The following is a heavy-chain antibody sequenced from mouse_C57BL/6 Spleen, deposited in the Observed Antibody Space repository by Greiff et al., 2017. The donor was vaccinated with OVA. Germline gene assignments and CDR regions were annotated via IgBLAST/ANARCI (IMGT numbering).Heavy chain of an antibody. Sequence: QVQLQQSGPELVKPGASVKISCKASGYSFTSYYIHWVKQRPGQGLEWIGWIYPGSGNTKYNEKFKGKATLTADTSSSTAYMQLSSLTSEDSAVYYCARSYGSAVFAYWGQGTLVTVSA. CDR2: IYPGSGNT. D-gene: IGHD1-1*01. V-gene: IGHV1-66*01. CDR3: ARSYGSAVFAY. CDR1: GYSFTSYY. J-gene: IGHJ3*01.